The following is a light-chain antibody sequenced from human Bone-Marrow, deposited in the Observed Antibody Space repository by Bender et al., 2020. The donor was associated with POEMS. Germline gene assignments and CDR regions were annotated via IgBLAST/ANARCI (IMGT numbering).Light chain of an antibody. CDR2: EVN. V-gene: IGLV2-8*01. CDR1: SSDIGGYDY. Sequence: QSALTQPPSASGSPGQSVTISCTGTSSDIGGYDYVSWFQQHPGKAPKLLIYEVNKRPSGVPDRFPGSKSGNTASLTVSGLQAVDEADYYCNSYAANLWVFGGGTTLTVL. J-gene: IGLJ3*02. CDR3: NSYAANLWV.